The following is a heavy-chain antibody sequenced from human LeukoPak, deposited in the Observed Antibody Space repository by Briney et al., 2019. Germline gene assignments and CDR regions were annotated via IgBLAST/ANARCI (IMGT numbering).Heavy chain of an antibody. V-gene: IGHV4-34*01. Sequence: PSETLSLTCAVYGGSFSGYYWSWIRQRPGKGVEWIGEINHSRSTNYNPPLKSRVTISVDTSKNQFSLKLSSVTAADTAVYYCARVTGVRQQLVIDYWGQGTLVTVSS. J-gene: IGHJ4*02. CDR3: ARVTGVRQQLVIDY. CDR2: INHSRST. D-gene: IGHD6-13*01. CDR1: GGSFSGYY.